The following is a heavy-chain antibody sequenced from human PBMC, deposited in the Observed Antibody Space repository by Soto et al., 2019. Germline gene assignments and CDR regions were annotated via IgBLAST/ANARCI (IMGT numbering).Heavy chain of an antibody. J-gene: IGHJ4*02. CDR1: GFSLSTSGMG. D-gene: IGHD5-18*01. V-gene: IGHV2-5*02. CDR3: AHLPWKQLWPRAPFVY. CDR2: IFWDDDK. Sequence: SGPTLVNPTQTLTLTCTFSGFSLSTSGMGVGWIRQPPGKALEWLGIIFWDDDKRYRPSLKSRVTITKDTSKNQLVLTMTNMEPVDTATYYCAHLPWKQLWPRAPFVYWGQGTPVTVSS.